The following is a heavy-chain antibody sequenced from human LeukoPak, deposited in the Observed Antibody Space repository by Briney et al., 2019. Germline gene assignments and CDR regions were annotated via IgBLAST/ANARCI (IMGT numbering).Heavy chain of an antibody. CDR2: IKQDGSEI. D-gene: IGHD7-27*01. CDR3: ARMGTDY. CDR1: GFTFSSYW. J-gene: IGHJ4*02. Sequence: QAAGYLRLSCAASGFTFSSYWMSWVRQAPGKGLEWVANIKQDGSEIHYVDSVRGRFTISRDNAKNSLYLQMNSLRAEDTAVYYCARMGTDYWGQGTLVTVSS. V-gene: IGHV3-7*04.